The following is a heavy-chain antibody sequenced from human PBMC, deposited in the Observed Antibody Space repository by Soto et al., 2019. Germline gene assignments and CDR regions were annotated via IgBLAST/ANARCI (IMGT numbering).Heavy chain of an antibody. Sequence: HPGGSLRLSCAASGFTVSSNYMSWVRQAPGKGLEWVSVIYSGGSTYYADSVKGRFTISRDNSKNTLYLQMNSLRAEDTAVYYCARDVVRGPYDYYYYGMDVWGQGTTVTVSS. V-gene: IGHV3-53*01. D-gene: IGHD3-10*01. CDR3: ARDVVRGPYDYYYYGMDV. CDR2: IYSGGST. J-gene: IGHJ6*02. CDR1: GFTVSSNY.